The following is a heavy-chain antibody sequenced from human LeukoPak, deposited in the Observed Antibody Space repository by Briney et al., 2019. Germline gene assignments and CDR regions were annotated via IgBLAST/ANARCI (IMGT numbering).Heavy chain of an antibody. CDR2: ISGSGGST. J-gene: IGHJ5*02. D-gene: IGHD3-10*01. Sequence: GGYLRFSGAASGFTFSSYAMSWVRQAPGKGLEWVSAISGSGGSTYYADSVKGRFTISRDNSKNTLYLQMNSLRAEDTAVYFCAKDLTGSRGRVPLITMGPDWFDPWGQGTLVTVSS. V-gene: IGHV3-23*01. CDR1: GFTFSSYA. CDR3: AKDLTGSRGRVPLITMGPDWFDP.